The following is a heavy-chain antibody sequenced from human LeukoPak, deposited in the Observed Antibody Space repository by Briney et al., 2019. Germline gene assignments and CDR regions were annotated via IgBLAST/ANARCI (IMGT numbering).Heavy chain of an antibody. CDR3: ARVQSGSCYDY. CDR2: IKQDGSEK. Sequence: GGSLRLSCAASGFNFSNYWMSWVRQAPGKGLEWVANIKQDGSEKYYVDSVKGRFTISRDNAKNSLYLQMNSLRAEDTAVYYCARVQSGSCYDYWGQGTLVTVSS. D-gene: IGHD1-26*01. CDR1: GFNFSNYW. J-gene: IGHJ4*02. V-gene: IGHV3-7*01.